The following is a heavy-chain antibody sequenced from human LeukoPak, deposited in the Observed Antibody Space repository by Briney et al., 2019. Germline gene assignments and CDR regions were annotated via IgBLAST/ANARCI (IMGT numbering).Heavy chain of an antibody. Sequence: PSETLSLSCVLYGGSFSGYYWYWIRQPPGKGLEWIGEINHSGSTNYSPSLKSRVTISVDTSKNQFSLKLTSVTAADTAVYYCARGGGSGWYGDAFDIWGQGTMVTVSS. V-gene: IGHV4-34*01. CDR2: INHSGST. J-gene: IGHJ3*02. D-gene: IGHD6-19*01. CDR1: GGSFSGYY. CDR3: ARGGGSGWYGDAFDI.